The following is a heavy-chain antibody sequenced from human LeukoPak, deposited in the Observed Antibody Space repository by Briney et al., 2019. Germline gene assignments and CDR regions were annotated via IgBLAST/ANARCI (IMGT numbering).Heavy chain of an antibody. Sequence: GGSLRLSCAASGFPFSSFYMSWVRQAPGKGLEWVSSISSSTSYIFYADAVRGRVTISRDNAKNSLYLQMNSLRVEDTAVYYCARDRGSGWHTFDSWGQGTLVTVSS. J-gene: IGHJ4*02. D-gene: IGHD6-19*01. CDR3: ARDRGSGWHTFDS. CDR2: ISSSTSYI. CDR1: GFPFSSFY. V-gene: IGHV3-21*01.